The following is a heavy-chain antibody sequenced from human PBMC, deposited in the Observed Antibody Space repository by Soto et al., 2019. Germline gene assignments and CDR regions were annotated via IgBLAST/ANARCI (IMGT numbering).Heavy chain of an antibody. J-gene: IGHJ4*02. Sequence: QVQLVQSGAEVKKPGASVKVSCKASGYTFTSHGIRWVRQAPGQGLEWMGWILAYNGNTDYAQRLQGMVTMTTDTSTSTAYMEPRGLRSYETAVDYCARGNDYGDYWGQGTLVTVSS. CDR3: ARGNDYGDY. CDR1: GYTFTSHG. V-gene: IGHV1-18*01. CDR2: ILAYNGNT.